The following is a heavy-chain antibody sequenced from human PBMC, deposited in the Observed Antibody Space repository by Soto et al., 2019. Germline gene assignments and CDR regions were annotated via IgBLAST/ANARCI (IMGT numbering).Heavy chain of an antibody. CDR3: AHHPVYSYGYVPFDY. D-gene: IGHD5-18*01. Sequence: ASVKVSCKASGYTFTSFAMHWVRQAPGQRLEWMGWINAGNGNTKYSQNFQGRLTITKDTPKNQVVLTMTNMDPVDTATYYCAHHPVYSYGYVPFDYWGQGTLVTVSS. CDR1: GYTFTSFA. CDR2: INAGNGNT. V-gene: IGHV1-3*01. J-gene: IGHJ4*02.